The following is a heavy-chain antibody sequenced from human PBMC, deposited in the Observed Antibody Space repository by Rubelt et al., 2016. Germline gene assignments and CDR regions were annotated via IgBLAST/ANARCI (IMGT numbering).Heavy chain of an antibody. V-gene: IGHV1-18*01. CDR3: ARDGAFPLGSGFEKRSDY. J-gene: IGHJ4*02. CDR1: GYTFTSYG. Sequence: QVQLVQSGAEVKKPGASVKVSCKASGYTFTSYGISWVRQAPGQGLEWMGWISAYNGNTNYARKLQGRVTMTTDTSKSTAYMELRSLRSDDTAVYYCARDGAFPLGSGFEKRSDYWGQGTLVTVSS. CDR2: ISAYNGNT. D-gene: IGHD3-10*01.